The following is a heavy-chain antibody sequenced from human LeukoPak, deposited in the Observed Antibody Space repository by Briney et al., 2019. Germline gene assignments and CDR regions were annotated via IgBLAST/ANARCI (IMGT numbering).Heavy chain of an antibody. CDR2: IKGDGSER. V-gene: IGHV3-7*04. CDR3: SGDEFAVPGGVY. CDR1: GFTFSSYW. D-gene: IGHD6-19*01. Sequence: GGSLRLSCAASGFTFSSYWMSWVRQAPGKGLEWVANIKGDGSERYYVDSVKGRITISRDNHKNSLELQMNSLRAEDSAVYYCSGDEFAVPGGVYWGQGTLVTVSS. J-gene: IGHJ4*01.